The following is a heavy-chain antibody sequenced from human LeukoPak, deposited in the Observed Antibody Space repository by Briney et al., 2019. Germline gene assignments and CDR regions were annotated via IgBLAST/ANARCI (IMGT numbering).Heavy chain of an antibody. J-gene: IGHJ4*02. CDR2: ISTYNDDI. CDR1: GYTFTSHG. Sequence: ASVNVSCKASGYTFTSHGISWVRQAPGQGLEWMGWISTYNDDINYAQKFQGRLTMTTDASTSTAYMDLRSLRSDDTAVYYCARDLARVRDYWGQGTLVTVSS. D-gene: IGHD3-10*01. V-gene: IGHV1-18*01. CDR3: ARDLARVRDY.